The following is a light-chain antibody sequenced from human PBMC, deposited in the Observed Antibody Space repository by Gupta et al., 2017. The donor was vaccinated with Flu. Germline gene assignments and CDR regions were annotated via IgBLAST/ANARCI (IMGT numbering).Light chain of an antibody. CDR1: SSDVGGSNY. V-gene: IGLV2-14*01. CDR2: DVS. Sequence: QSALTQPASVSGSPGQSITISCTGTSSDVGGSNYVSWYQQHPGKAPKLIIYDVSNRPSGVSSRFSGSKSGNTASLTISGLQAEDETYYYCSSYTSSSTFYVFGTGTKVTVL. J-gene: IGLJ1*01. CDR3: SSYTSSSTFYV.